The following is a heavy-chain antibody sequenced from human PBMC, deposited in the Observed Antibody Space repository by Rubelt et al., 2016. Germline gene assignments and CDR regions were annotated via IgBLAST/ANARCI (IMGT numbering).Heavy chain of an antibody. CDR1: GFTFSSYS. CDR2: ISSSSSYI. Sequence: EVQLVESGGGLVQPGGSLRLSCAASGFTFSSYSMNWVRQAPGKGLEWVSSISSSSSYIYYADSVKGRFTISRDNAKNSLYLQMNSLRAEDTAVYYWARGIPYYYYYYMDVWGKGTTVTVSS. J-gene: IGHJ6*03. V-gene: IGHV3-21*01. CDR3: ARGIPYYYYYYMDV.